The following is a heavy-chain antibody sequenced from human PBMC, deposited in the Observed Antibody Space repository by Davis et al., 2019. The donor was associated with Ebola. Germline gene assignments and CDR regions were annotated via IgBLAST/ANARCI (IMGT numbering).Heavy chain of an antibody. D-gene: IGHD6-13*01. CDR1: GYTFSSYA. J-gene: IGHJ4*02. CDR2: INAGNGNT. Sequence: ASVKVSCKASGYTFSSYAMHWVRQAPGQRLEWMGWINAGNGNTKYSQKIQGRVTITRDTSASTAYMELSSLRSEDTTVYYCARDGGRGSAAAGTCLDYWGQGTLVTVSS. V-gene: IGHV1-3*01. CDR3: ARDGGRGSAAAGTCLDY.